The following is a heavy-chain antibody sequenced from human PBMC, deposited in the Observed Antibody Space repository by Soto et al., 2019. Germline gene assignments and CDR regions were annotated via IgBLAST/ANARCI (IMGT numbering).Heavy chain of an antibody. CDR3: ARDDATYCGGDCYRYFYYGMDV. V-gene: IGHV1-69*13. D-gene: IGHD2-21*02. J-gene: IGHJ6*02. CDR2: IIPMFPTA. Sequence: SVKVSCKSSGGTFSNHAISWVRQAPGQGLEWVGGIIPMFPTADYAQRFQGRVTITADDSTTTVYMELSGLRSEDTAMYYCARDDATYCGGDCYRYFYYGMDVWGQGTTVTVSS. CDR1: GGTFSNHA.